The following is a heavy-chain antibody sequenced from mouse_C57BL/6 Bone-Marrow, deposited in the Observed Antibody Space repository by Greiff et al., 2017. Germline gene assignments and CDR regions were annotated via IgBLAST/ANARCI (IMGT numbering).Heavy chain of an antibody. D-gene: IGHD2-4*01. CDR3: AREGYDYDEAWFAY. Sequence: VQLQQPGAELVKPGASVKLSCKASGYTFTSYWMHWEKQRPGQGLEWIGMIHPNSGSTNYNEKFKSKATLTVDKSSSTDYMQLSSLTSEDSAVYYCAREGYDYDEAWFAYWGQGTLVTVSA. CDR2: IHPNSGST. J-gene: IGHJ3*01. V-gene: IGHV1-64*01. CDR1: GYTFTSYW.